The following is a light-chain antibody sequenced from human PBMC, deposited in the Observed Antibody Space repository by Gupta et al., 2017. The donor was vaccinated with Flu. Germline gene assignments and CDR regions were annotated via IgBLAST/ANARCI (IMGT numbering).Light chain of an antibody. J-gene: IGLJ3*02. CDR2: SDN. CDR1: SSNIETKD. CDR3: TTWDDSLNGRV. Sequence: RVTISCSGSSSNIETKDVSWYQQAPGTAPKLLIYSDNHRPSGVPDRFSGSKSGASASLAISGLQSEDEAEYYCTTWDDSLNGRVFGGGTKLTVL. V-gene: IGLV1-44*01.